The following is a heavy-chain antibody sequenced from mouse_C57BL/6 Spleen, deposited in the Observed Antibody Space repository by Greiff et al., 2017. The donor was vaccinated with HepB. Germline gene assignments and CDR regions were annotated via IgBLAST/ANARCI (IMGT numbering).Heavy chain of an antibody. J-gene: IGHJ4*01. Sequence: VQLQQSGAELVRPGASVKLSCKASGYTFTDYYINWVKQRPGQGLEWIARIYPGSGNTYYNEKFKGKATLTAEKSSSTAYMQLSSLTSEDSAVYFCARGRGYDGSYYAMDYWGQGTSVTVSS. D-gene: IGHD2-3*01. V-gene: IGHV1-76*01. CDR2: IYPGSGNT. CDR1: GYTFTDYY. CDR3: ARGRGYDGSYYAMDY.